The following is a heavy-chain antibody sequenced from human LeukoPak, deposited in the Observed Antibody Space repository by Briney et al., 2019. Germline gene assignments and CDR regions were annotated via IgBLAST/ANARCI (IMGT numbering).Heavy chain of an antibody. Sequence: ASVKVSCKTSGYRFTSYAMNWVRQVPGQGLEWMGWINTNTGNPTYAQGFTGRFVFSLDTSVSTAYLQISSLKAEDTAVYYCARDRRVARGYDDYYDGMDVWGQGTTVTVSS. CDR1: GYRFTSYA. CDR2: INTNTGNP. D-gene: IGHD5-12*01. V-gene: IGHV7-4-1*02. J-gene: IGHJ6*02. CDR3: ARDRRVARGYDDYYDGMDV.